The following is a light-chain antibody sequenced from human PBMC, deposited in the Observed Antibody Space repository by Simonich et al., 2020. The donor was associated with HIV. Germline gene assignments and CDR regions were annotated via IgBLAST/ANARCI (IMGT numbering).Light chain of an antibody. CDR2: WAS. CDR3: QQYYSIPLT. V-gene: IGKV4-1*01. J-gene: IGKJ3*01. Sequence: DIVMTQSPDSLAVSLGERATINCKSSQSVLYRSNNKNYLAWYQQQPGQPPKLLFYWASTRESGVPDRFSGSGSGTDFTLTISSLQAEDVAVYYCQQYYSIPLTFGPGTKVDIK. CDR1: QSVLYRSNNKNY.